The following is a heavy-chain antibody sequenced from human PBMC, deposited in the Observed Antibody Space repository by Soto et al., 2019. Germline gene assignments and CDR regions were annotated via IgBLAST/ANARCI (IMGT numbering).Heavy chain of an antibody. D-gene: IGHD1-1*01. V-gene: IGHV3-30-3*01. CDR2: ISYDGSNK. J-gene: IGHJ4*02. Sequence: QVQLVESGGGVVQPGRSLRLSCAASGFTFSSYAMHWVRQAPGKGLEWVAVISYDGSNKYYADSVKGRFTISRDNSKNTLYLQMNSLRAEDTAVYYCARDRLERLPRYFDYWGQGTLVTVSS. CDR3: ARDRLERLPRYFDY. CDR1: GFTFSSYA.